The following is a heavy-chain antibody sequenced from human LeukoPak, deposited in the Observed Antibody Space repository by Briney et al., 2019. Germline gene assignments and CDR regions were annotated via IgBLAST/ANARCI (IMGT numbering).Heavy chain of an antibody. CDR2: IYHSGST. Sequence: SETVSLTCAVSGYSISSGYYWGWIRQPPGKGLEWIGSIYHSGSTYYNPSLKSRVTISVDTSKNQFSLKLSSVTAADTAVYYCARRAIAVAGDFDYWGQGTLVTVSS. V-gene: IGHV4-38-2*01. J-gene: IGHJ4*02. CDR1: GYSISSGYY. D-gene: IGHD6-19*01. CDR3: ARRAIAVAGDFDY.